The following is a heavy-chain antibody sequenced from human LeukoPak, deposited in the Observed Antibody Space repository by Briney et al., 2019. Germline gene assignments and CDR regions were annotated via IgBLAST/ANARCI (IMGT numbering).Heavy chain of an antibody. V-gene: IGHV4-39*01. CDR1: GGSISSSSHY. Sequence: SETLSLTCTVSGGSISSSSHYWGWIRQPPGKGLEWIGSIYYSGSTYYNPSLKSRVTISVDTSKNQFSLKLSSVTAADTAVYYCARLRKANDFWSGYYTGWFDPWGQGTLVTVSS. CDR2: IYYSGST. CDR3: ARLRKANDFWSGYYTGWFDP. J-gene: IGHJ5*02. D-gene: IGHD3-3*01.